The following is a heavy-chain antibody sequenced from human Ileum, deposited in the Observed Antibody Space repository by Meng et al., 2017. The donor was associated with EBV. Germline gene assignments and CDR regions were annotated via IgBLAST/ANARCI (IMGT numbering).Heavy chain of an antibody. V-gene: IGHV4-4*02. Sequence: QVQHQGSGPGLVKPSGTLSLTCTVSGDSISSDIWWSWVRQPPGKGLEWIGEVYHRGDTNYNPSLKSRVDISVDKSKNQYYLSLFSVTAADTAVYYCGRDQGRELINHWGQGTLVTVSS. CDR2: VYHRGDT. J-gene: IGHJ4*02. D-gene: IGHD1-7*01. CDR1: GDSISSDIW. CDR3: GRDQGRELINH.